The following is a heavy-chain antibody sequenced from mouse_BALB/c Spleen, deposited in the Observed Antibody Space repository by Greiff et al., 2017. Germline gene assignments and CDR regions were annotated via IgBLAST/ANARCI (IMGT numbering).Heavy chain of an antibody. J-gene: IGHJ4*01. Sequence: DVMLVESGGGLVKPGGSLKLSCAASGFTFSSYAMSWVRQSPEKRLEWVAEISSGGSYTYYPDTVTGRFTISRDNAKNTLYLEMSSLRSEDTAMYYCARGARDYYAMDYWGQGTSVTVSS. CDR2: ISSGGSYT. CDR1: GFTFSSYA. V-gene: IGHV5-9-4*01. D-gene: IGHD3-3*01. CDR3: ARGARDYYAMDY.